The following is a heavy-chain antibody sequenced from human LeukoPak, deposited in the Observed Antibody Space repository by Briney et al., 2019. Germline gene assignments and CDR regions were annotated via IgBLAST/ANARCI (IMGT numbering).Heavy chain of an antibody. CDR2: ISSSGSTI. J-gene: IGHJ4*02. CDR1: GFTFSDYY. D-gene: IGHD6-19*01. Sequence: AGGSLRLSCAASGFTFSDYYMSWIRQAPGKGLEWVSYISSSGSTIYYADSVKGRFTISRDSAKNSLYLQMNSLRAEDTAVYYCARRLSSSGWHNYFDYWGQGTLVTVSS. CDR3: ARRLSSSGWHNYFDY. V-gene: IGHV3-11*01.